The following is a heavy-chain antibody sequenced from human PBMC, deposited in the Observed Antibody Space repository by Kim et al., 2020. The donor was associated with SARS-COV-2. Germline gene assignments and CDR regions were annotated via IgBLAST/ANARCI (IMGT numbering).Heavy chain of an antibody. D-gene: IGHD5-12*01. V-gene: IGHV4-39*07. CDR1: GGSISSSSYY. J-gene: IGHJ5*02. CDR2: IYYSGST. Sequence: SETLSLTCTVSGGSISSSSYYWGWIRQPPGKGLEWIGSIYYSGSTYYNPSLKSRVTISVATSKNQFSLKLSSVTAADTAVYYCARVVEAGVATSSWFDPWGQGTLVTVSS. CDR3: ARVVEAGVATSSWFDP.